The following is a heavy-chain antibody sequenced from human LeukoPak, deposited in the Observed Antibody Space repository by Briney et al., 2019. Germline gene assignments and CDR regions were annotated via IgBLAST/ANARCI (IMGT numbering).Heavy chain of an antibody. CDR2: ISGSGGST. J-gene: IGHJ6*03. CDR1: GFTFSSYA. D-gene: IGHD6-13*01. CDR3: AKKAIAAAGGYYYMDV. V-gene: IGHV3-23*01. Sequence: GGSLRLSCAASGFTFSSYAMSWVRQAPGKGLEWVSAISGSGGSTYYADSVKGRFTISRDNSKNTLYLQMNSLRAGDTAVYYCAKKAIAAAGGYYYMDVWGKGTTVTVSS.